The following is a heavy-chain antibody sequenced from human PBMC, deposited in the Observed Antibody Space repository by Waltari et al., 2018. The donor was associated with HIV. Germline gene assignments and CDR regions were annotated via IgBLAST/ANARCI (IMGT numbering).Heavy chain of an antibody. CDR2: ISYDGSNK. Sequence: QVQLVESGGGVVQPGRSLRLSCAASGFTFSSYGMHWVRQAPGTGLEWVAVISYDGSNKYYADSVKGRFTISRDNSKNTLYLQMNSLRAEDTAVYYGAKDSSGWHSHKTRHNYYYYGMDVWGQGTTVTVSS. CDR3: AKDSSGWHSHKTRHNYYYYGMDV. CDR1: GFTFSSYG. J-gene: IGHJ6*02. V-gene: IGHV3-30*18. D-gene: IGHD6-19*01.